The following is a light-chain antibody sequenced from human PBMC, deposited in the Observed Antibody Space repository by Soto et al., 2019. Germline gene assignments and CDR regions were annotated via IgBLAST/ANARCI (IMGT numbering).Light chain of an antibody. CDR1: QSISTY. Sequence: DIQMTQSPSSLPASVGDRVTLTCRASQSISTYLNWYQQKPGKAPKLLIYAASSLQSGVPSRLSGSAPGTDFTLTISSLQPEDFATYYCQQSYTIPYTFGQGTKLEIK. V-gene: IGKV1-39*01. CDR2: AAS. CDR3: QQSYTIPYT. J-gene: IGKJ2*01.